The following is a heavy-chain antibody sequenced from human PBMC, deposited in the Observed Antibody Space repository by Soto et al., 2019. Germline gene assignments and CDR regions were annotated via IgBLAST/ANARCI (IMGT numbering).Heavy chain of an antibody. CDR1: GGTFSSYA. CDR2: IIPIFGTA. Sequence: QVQLVQSGAEVKKPGSSVKVSCKASGGTFSSYAISWVRQAPGQGLEWMGGIIPIFGTANYAQKFQGRVTITADESTSTAYMELSSLRSEDTAGSYCATPRGLTGIGAFDICGQGTMVTVSS. V-gene: IGHV1-69*01. D-gene: IGHD1-20*01. CDR3: ATPRGLTGIGAFDI. J-gene: IGHJ3*02.